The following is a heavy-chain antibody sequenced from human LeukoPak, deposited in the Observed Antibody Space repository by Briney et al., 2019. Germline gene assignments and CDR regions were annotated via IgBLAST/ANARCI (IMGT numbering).Heavy chain of an antibody. Sequence: GGSPRLSCAASGFTLNSYGMSWVRQAPGKGLEWVSSISGSRTYYADSVKGRFTISRDNSKNTLYLQMSSLRAEDTAVYYCSKDLRIGTLGYFDYWGQGTLVSVSS. V-gene: IGHV3-23*01. CDR3: SKDLRIGTLGYFDY. CDR2: ISGSRT. D-gene: IGHD1-1*01. J-gene: IGHJ4*02. CDR1: GFTLNSYG.